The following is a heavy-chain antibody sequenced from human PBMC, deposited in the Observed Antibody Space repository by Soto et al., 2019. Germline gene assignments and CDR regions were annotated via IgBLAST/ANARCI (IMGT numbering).Heavy chain of an antibody. Sequence: GGSLRLSCAASGFTFSSYGMHWVRQAPGKGLEWVAVISYDGSNKYYADSVKGRFTISRDNSKNTLYLQMNSLRAEETAVYYCAVYCSGGSCYAQGRYYYGMDVWGQGTTVTVSS. CDR3: AVYCSGGSCYAQGRYYYGMDV. J-gene: IGHJ6*02. D-gene: IGHD2-15*01. CDR1: GFTFSSYG. V-gene: IGHV3-30*03. CDR2: ISYDGSNK.